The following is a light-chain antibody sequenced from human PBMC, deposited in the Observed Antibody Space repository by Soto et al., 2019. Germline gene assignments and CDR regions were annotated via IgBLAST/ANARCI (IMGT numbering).Light chain of an antibody. CDR1: QSVSSN. J-gene: IGKJ4*01. CDR3: QQCSDWPVT. V-gene: IGKV3D-15*01. CDR2: GAS. Sequence: ILLTQSPATLSVSPGERATLSCRASQSVSSNLAWHQQKPGQAPRLLIYGASSRATGIPDRFSGSGSGTDFTLTISSLESEDFALYYCQQCSDWPVTFGGGTKVDIK.